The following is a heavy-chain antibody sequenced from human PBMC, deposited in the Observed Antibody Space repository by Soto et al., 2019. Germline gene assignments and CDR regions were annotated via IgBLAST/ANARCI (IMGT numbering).Heavy chain of an antibody. J-gene: IGHJ5*02. CDR1: GGTFSSYA. V-gene: IGHV1-69*01. CDR2: IIPIFGTA. CDR3: ARGRGYCSSTSCYTTGWFDP. D-gene: IGHD2-2*02. Sequence: KVSCKASGGTFSSYAISWVRQAPGQGLEWMGGIIPIFGTANYAQKFQGRVTITADESTSTAYMELSSLRSEDTAVYYCARGRGYCSSTSCYTTGWFDPWGQGTLVTVSS.